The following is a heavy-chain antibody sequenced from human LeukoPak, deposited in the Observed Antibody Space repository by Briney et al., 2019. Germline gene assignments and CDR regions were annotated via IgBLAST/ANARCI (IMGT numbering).Heavy chain of an antibody. CDR3: ARDFAGNYYFHY. CDR1: GGSISGYY. Sequence: SETLSLTCTVSGGSISGYYWNWIRQPPGKGLEWIGYVDYSGSTNYSPSLKSRVTISVDTSKKHFSLRLSSVTAAATAVYYCARDFAGNYYFHYWGQGTLVTVSS. D-gene: IGHD1-7*01. V-gene: IGHV4-59*01. J-gene: IGHJ4*02. CDR2: VDYSGST.